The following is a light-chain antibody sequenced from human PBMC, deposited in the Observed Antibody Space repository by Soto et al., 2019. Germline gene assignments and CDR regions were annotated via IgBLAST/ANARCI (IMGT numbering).Light chain of an antibody. J-gene: IGLJ3*02. V-gene: IGLV1-40*01. CDR3: QSYDSSLFWV. Sequence: QSVLTQPPSVSGAPGQRVTISCTGSSSNIGAGYDVHWYQQLPGTAPKLLIYGNSNRPSGVPDRFSGSKSGILASLAITGLQAEDEADYYCQSYDSSLFWVFGGGTKVTVL. CDR1: SSNIGAGYD. CDR2: GNS.